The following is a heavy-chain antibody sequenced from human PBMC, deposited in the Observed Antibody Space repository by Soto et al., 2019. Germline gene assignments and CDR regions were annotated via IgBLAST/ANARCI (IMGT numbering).Heavy chain of an antibody. J-gene: IGHJ3*02. CDR3: ARDTETLGTRANVALDI. V-gene: IGHV1-3*01. D-gene: IGHD3-3*02. Sequence: QAQLVQSGAEMKKPGASVKVSCKATGYTFSAYTMNWVRQAPGQSLEWMGWINAGSGNTKYLQNCQGRVNITRDTAASTVYVELTGLTSEDTAVYYCARDTETLGTRANVALDILGQGTTVSVSS. CDR1: GYTFSAYT. CDR2: INAGSGNT.